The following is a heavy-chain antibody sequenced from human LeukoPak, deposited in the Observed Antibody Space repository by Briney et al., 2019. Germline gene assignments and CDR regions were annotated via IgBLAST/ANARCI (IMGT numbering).Heavy chain of an antibody. CDR2: ISGSGGST. CDR3: AKVRSSYGSGSIVY. J-gene: IGHJ4*02. CDR1: GFTFRNYA. D-gene: IGHD3-10*01. Sequence: PGGSLRLSCAASGFTFRNYAMSWVRQAPGKGLERVSAISGSGGSTYYADSVKGRFTISRDNSKNTLYLQMNSLRAEDTAVNYCAKVRSSYGSGSIVYWGQGTLVTVSS. V-gene: IGHV3-23*01.